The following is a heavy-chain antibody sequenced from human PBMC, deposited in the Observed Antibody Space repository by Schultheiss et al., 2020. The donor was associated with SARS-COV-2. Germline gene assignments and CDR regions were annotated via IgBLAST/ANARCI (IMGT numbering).Heavy chain of an antibody. J-gene: IGHJ6*02. CDR1: GYTFTSYD. Sequence: SVKVSCKASGYTFTSYDINWVRQATGQGLEWMGGIIPIFGTANYAQKFQGRVTITADESTSTAYMELSSLRSEDTAVYYCARGPDSSGWYRRSKLNYGMDVWGQGTTVTVSS. CDR2: IIPIFGTA. D-gene: IGHD6-19*01. CDR3: ARGPDSSGWYRRSKLNYGMDV. V-gene: IGHV1-69*13.